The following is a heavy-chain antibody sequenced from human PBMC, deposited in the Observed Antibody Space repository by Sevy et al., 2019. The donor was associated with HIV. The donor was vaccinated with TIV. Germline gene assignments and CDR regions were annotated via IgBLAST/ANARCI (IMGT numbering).Heavy chain of an antibody. V-gene: IGHV3-23*01. Sequence: GGSLRLSCTASGFSFSNYVMAWVRQAPGKGLEWVSSVSPTSLSTYYAESVKGRFTISRDSSKNTLYLQMNSLTTEDTAVYYCARDLRSNYNNYFDPWGQGTLVTVSS. J-gene: IGHJ5*02. CDR2: VSPTSLST. CDR1: GFSFSNYV. CDR3: ARDLRSNYNNYFDP. D-gene: IGHD4-4*01.